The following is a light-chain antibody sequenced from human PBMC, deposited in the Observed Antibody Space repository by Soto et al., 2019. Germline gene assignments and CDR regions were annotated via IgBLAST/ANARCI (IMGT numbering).Light chain of an antibody. CDR2: DAS. CDR1: QSVSSY. Sequence: ETVLTQSPATLSLSPGERATLSCRASQSVSSYLAWYQQKPGQAPRLLIYDASNRATGIPARFSGSGSGTDFTLTISSLESEDFAVYYCQQRGNRPYTFGQGTNLEIK. V-gene: IGKV3-11*01. J-gene: IGKJ2*01. CDR3: QQRGNRPYT.